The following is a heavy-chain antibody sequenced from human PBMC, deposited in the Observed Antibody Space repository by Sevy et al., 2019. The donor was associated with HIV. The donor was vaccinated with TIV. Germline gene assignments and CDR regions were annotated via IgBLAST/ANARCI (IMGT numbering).Heavy chain of an antibody. CDR3: ATEGLRYYSGASLYQGDWFDP. Sequence: ASVKVSCKVSEYTLTQLSMHWVRQAPGKGLEWMGHFDPEDGETIYGQKFQGRVTMTEDTSANTAYMQLNSLTSEDTAVYYCATEGLRYYSGASLYQGDWFDPSGQGTLVTVSS. V-gene: IGHV1-24*01. CDR2: FDPEDGET. CDR1: EYTLTQLS. J-gene: IGHJ5*02. D-gene: IGHD2-15*01.